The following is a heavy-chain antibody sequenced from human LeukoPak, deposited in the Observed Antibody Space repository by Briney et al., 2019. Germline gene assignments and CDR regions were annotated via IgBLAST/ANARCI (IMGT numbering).Heavy chain of an antibody. CDR1: GGTFSSYA. CDR3: ARDLSGGYVGAFDI. Sequence: SVKVSCKASGGTFSSYAISWVRQAPGQGLEWMGGIIRIFGTANYAQKFQGRVTITADESTSTAYMELSSLRSEDTAVYYCARDLSGGYVGAFDIWGQGTMVTVSS. D-gene: IGHD5-12*01. CDR2: IIRIFGTA. J-gene: IGHJ3*02. V-gene: IGHV1-69*13.